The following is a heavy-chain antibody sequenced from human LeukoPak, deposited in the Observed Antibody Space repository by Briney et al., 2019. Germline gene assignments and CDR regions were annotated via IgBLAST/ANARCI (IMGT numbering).Heavy chain of an antibody. CDR2: IIPIFGTA. J-gene: IGHJ6*03. D-gene: IGHD3-3*01. Sequence: GASVKVSCKAFGGTFSSYAISWVRQAPGQGLEWMGGIIPIFGTANYAQKFQGRVTITTDESTSTAYMELSSLRSEDTAVYYCARGGFDFWSGLYYYYYMDVWGKGTTVTVSS. CDR3: ARGGFDFWSGLYYYYYMDV. V-gene: IGHV1-69*05. CDR1: GGTFSSYA.